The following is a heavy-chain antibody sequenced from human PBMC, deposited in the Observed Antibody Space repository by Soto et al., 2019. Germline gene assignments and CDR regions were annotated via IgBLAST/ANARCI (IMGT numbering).Heavy chain of an antibody. J-gene: IGHJ6*02. Sequence: GESLKISCKGSGYSFTSYWIGWVRQMPGKGLEWMGIIYPGDSDTRYSPSFQGQVTISADKSISTAYLQWSSLKASDTAMYYCARLPKYYDFWSGYGIRGGMDVWGQGTTVTVS. D-gene: IGHD3-3*01. V-gene: IGHV5-51*01. CDR3: ARLPKYYDFWSGYGIRGGMDV. CDR1: GYSFTSYW. CDR2: IYPGDSDT.